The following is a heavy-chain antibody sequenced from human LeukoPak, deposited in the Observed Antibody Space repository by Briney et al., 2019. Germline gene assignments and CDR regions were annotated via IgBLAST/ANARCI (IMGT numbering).Heavy chain of an antibody. CDR3: ARVYDSSGHYPIDY. Sequence: ASVKVSCKASGYTFTGYYMHWVRQAPGQGLEWMGWINPNSGGTNYAQKFQGRVTMTRDTSISTAYMELSRLRSEDTAVYYCARVYDSSGHYPIDYWGQGTLVTVSS. J-gene: IGHJ4*02. CDR2: INPNSGGT. CDR1: GYTFTGYY. D-gene: IGHD3-22*01. V-gene: IGHV1-2*02.